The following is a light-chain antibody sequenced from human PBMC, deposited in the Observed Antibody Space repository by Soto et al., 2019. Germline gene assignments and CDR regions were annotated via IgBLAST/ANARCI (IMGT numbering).Light chain of an antibody. V-gene: IGKV3-20*01. CDR2: AAS. Sequence: EIVLTQSPGTVSLSPGESATLSCRTSQTVDSRYLAWYQRKPGQSPRLLIFAASRRASGIPDRFSGSGSGTEFTLTVSKVEPEDFAMYYCQQYGASPELTFGGGTRVEIK. CDR1: QTVDSRY. J-gene: IGKJ4*01. CDR3: QQYGASPELT.